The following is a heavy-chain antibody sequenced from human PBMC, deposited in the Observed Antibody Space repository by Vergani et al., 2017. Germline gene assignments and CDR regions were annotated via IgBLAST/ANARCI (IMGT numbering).Heavy chain of an antibody. D-gene: IGHD3-16*01. CDR3: VRDGTNFLITSYNWFDP. CDR1: GASITSGSFY. CDR2: IHASGTK. V-gene: IGHV4-61*02. Sequence: QVHLNEAGPGLVKPSQTLSLTCTVSGASITSGSFYWSWIRQPAGKGLEWIGRIHASGTKNYNPSLRSRVTLSVDTSKNQLSLKMISMTAADTAVYYCVRDGTNFLITSYNWFDPWGQGTLVTVSS. J-gene: IGHJ5*02.